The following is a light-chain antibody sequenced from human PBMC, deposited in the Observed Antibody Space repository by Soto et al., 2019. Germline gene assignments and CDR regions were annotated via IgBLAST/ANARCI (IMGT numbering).Light chain of an antibody. CDR1: QSVSSS. J-gene: IGKJ1*01. CDR3: QQRSNWPPWT. CDR2: DAS. V-gene: IGKV3-11*01. Sequence: EIVLTQSPATLSLSPGERATLSSRASQSVSSSLAWYQQKPGQAPRLLIYDASNRATGIPARFSGSGSGTDFTLTISSLEPEDFAVYYCQQRSNWPPWTFGQGTKVDIK.